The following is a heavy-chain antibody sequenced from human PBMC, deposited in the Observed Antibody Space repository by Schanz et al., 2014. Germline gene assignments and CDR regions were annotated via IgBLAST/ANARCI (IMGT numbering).Heavy chain of an antibody. D-gene: IGHD3-10*01. CDR3: ARAPPLVRGIAGWFGP. CDR2: TSSDGSLK. J-gene: IGHJ5*02. CDR1: GFTFSGSV. Sequence: VQLVESGGGLVKPGGSLRLSCAASGFTFSGSVMHWVRQAPDKGLVWVAVTSSDGSLKYYADSVKGRFTISRDNSKSTLYLQMNSLRADDTPVYYCARAPPLVRGIAGWFGPWGQGSLVTVSS. V-gene: IGHV3-30*04.